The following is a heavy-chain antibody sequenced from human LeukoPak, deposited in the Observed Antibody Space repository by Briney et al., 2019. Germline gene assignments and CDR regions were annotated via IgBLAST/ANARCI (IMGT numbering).Heavy chain of an antibody. CDR3: GREAPGRSWPQLFDP. V-gene: IGHV1-18*01. CDR2: ISAYNGNT. Sequence: ASVKVSCKASGYTFTSYGISWVRQAPGQGLEWMGWISAYNGNTNYAQKLQGRVTMTTDTSTSTAYMELRSLRSDDTAVYYCGREAPGRSWPQLFDPWGQGTLVTVSS. D-gene: IGHD6-13*01. J-gene: IGHJ5*02. CDR1: GYTFTSYG.